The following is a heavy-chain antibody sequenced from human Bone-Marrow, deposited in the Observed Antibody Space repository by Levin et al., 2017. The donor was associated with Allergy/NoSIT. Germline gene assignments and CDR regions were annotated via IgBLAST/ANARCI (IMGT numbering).Heavy chain of an antibody. J-gene: IGHJ3*02. V-gene: IGHV3-7*01. Sequence: SCAASGFTFSSYWMSWVRQAPGKGLEWVANIKQDGSEKYYVDSVKGRFTISRDNAKNSLYLQMNSLRAEDTAVYYCARGRRGGELGAFDSWGQGTMVTVSS. CDR3: ARGRRGGELGAFDS. CDR1: GFTFSSYW. D-gene: IGHD1-26*01. CDR2: IKQDGSEK.